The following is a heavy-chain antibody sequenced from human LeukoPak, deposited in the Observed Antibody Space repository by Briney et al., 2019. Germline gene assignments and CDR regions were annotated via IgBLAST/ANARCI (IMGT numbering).Heavy chain of an antibody. V-gene: IGHV3-23*01. CDR2: ISGSGGST. CDR1: GFTFSSYA. Sequence: GGSLRLSCAASGFTFSSYAMSWVRQAPGKGLEWVSAISGSGGSTYYADSVKGRFTISRDNSKNTLYPQMNSLRAEDTAVYYCAKNKLLAVTTYFQHWGQGTLVTVSS. D-gene: IGHD4-17*01. CDR3: AKNKLLAVTTYFQH. J-gene: IGHJ1*01.